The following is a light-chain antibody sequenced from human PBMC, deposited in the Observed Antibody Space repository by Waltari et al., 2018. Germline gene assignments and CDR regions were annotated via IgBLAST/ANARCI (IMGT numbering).Light chain of an antibody. CDR1: SSNIGRNT. CDR2: TNN. V-gene: IGLV1-44*01. J-gene: IGLJ2*01. Sequence: QSVLTQPPSASGSPGQRVTISCSGSSSNIGRNTVNWYQQLPGTAPKLLIYTNNHRPSGVPDRFSGSKSGTSASLAISGLQSEDEADYYCAAWDDSQNGNVVFGGGTKLTVL. CDR3: AAWDDSQNGNVV.